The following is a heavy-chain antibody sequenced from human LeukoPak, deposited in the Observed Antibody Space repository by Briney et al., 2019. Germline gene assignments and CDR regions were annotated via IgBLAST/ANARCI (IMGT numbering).Heavy chain of an antibody. CDR3: ARVRRDFWSGYYYYYYYYMGV. CDR1: GGSFSGYY. V-gene: IGHV4-34*01. Sequence: SETLSLTCAVYGGSFSGYYWSWIRQPPGKGLEWIGEINHSGSTNYNPSLKSRVTISVDTSKNQFSLKLSSVTAADTAVYYCARVRRDFWSGYYYYYYYYMGVWGKGTTVTVSS. D-gene: IGHD3-3*01. J-gene: IGHJ6*03. CDR2: INHSGST.